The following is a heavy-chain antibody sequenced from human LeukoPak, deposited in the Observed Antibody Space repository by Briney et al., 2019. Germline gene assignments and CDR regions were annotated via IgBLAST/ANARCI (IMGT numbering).Heavy chain of an antibody. J-gene: IGHJ4*02. V-gene: IGHV1-18*01. D-gene: IGHD3-16*02. CDR1: GYTFTSYG. CDR3: ARDPPHYDYVWGSYRYGSFDY. Sequence: GASVKVSCKASGYTFTSYGISWVRQAPGRGLEWMGWISAYNGNTNYAQKLQGRVTMTTDTSTSTAYMELRSLRSDDTAVYYCARDPPHYDYVWGSYRYGSFDYWGQGTLVTVSS. CDR2: ISAYNGNT.